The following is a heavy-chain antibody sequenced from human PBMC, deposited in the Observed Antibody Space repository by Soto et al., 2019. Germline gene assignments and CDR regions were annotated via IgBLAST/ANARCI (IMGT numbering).Heavy chain of an antibody. D-gene: IGHD3-16*01. J-gene: IGHJ3*01. V-gene: IGHV3-33*01. CDR2: IWHDGSRK. CDR1: GFTFSNYG. CDR3: EGRDDPFHV. Sequence: QVQLVESGGGVVQPGTSLRLSCVATGFTFSNYGIHWIRQAPGRGLEWVAVIWHDGSRKYLADSVRGRFTISRDNSKNTVYLQMNSLRVEDSAVYYCEGRDDPFHVWGQGTMVTVS.